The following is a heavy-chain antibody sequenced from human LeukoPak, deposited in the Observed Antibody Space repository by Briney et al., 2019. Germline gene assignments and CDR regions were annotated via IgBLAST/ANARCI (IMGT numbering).Heavy chain of an antibody. D-gene: IGHD3-22*01. CDR1: GFTFSSCA. J-gene: IGHJ4*02. Sequence: PGGSLRLSCAASGFTFSSCAMSWVRQAPGKGLEWVSSITSSGAATYYADSVKGRFTISRDNSDNTRYLQMNSLRAEDTAVYYCAKDRPNYYGSNGHYYKLNGDCWGQGTLVTVSS. CDR2: ITSSGAAT. V-gene: IGHV3-23*01. CDR3: AKDRPNYYGSNGHYYKLNGDC.